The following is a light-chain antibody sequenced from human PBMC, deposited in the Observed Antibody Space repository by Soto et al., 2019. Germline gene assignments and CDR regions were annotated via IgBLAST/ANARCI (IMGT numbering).Light chain of an antibody. V-gene: IGKV1D-16*01. CDR2: AAS. CDR3: QQYENYWT. J-gene: IGKJ1*01. Sequence: DIEITQSPSSVSASVGDRVTITCRASQDVSSWLAWYQPKPGKAPNLLIYAASSSQSGVPSRLSGSGSGTEFSLTISNLQPDDCATYYCQQYENYWTFGQGTKVDIK. CDR1: QDVSSW.